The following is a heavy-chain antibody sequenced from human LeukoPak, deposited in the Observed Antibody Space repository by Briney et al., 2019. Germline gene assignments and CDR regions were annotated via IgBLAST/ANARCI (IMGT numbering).Heavy chain of an antibody. CDR1: GFTFSSYS. J-gene: IGHJ2*01. CDR3: AKAIAAPVWYFDL. D-gene: IGHD6-13*01. CDR2: ISGRGDST. Sequence: GGSLRLSCAASGFTFSSYSMSGVRQAPGKGLEWVSTISGRGDSTYYADSVKGRFTISRDNSRNTLYLQMNTLRAEDTAVYYCAKAIAAPVWYFDLWGRGTLVTVSS. V-gene: IGHV3-23*01.